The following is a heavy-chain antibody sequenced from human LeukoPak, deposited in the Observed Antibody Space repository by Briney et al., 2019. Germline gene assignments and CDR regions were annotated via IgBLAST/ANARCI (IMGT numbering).Heavy chain of an antibody. CDR3: ARDRAYSYGYLDY. D-gene: IGHD5-18*01. Sequence: GGSLRLSCAASGFTFSSYSMNWVRQAPGKGLEWVSYISSSSSTIYYADSVKGRFTISRDNAKNSLHLQMNSLRDEDTAVYYCARDRAYSYGYLDYWGQGTLVTVSS. CDR1: GFTFSSYS. CDR2: ISSSSSTI. J-gene: IGHJ4*02. V-gene: IGHV3-48*02.